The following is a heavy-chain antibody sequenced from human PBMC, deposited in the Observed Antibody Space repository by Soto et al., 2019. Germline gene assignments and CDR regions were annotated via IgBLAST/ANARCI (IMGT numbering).Heavy chain of an antibody. CDR3: ARGGITGTLRLNYYHYYGMDV. CDR2: IYSGGST. V-gene: IGHV3-53*01. J-gene: IGHJ6*02. CDR1: GFTVSSNY. Sequence: GGSLRLSCAASGFTVSSNYMSWVRQAPGKGLEWVSVIYSGGSTYYADSVKGRFTISRDNSKNTLYLQMNSLRAEDTAVYYCARGGITGTLRLNYYHYYGMDVWGQGTTVTVSS. D-gene: IGHD1-7*01.